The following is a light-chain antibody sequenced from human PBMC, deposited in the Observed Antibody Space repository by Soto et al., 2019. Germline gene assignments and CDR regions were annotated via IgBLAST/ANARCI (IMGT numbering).Light chain of an antibody. CDR2: LNSDGSH. J-gene: IGLJ3*02. Sequence: QLVLTQSPSASASLGASVKLTCTLSSGHSSYAIAWHQQQPEKGPRYLMKLNSDGSHSKGDGIPDRFSGSSSGAERYLTISGLESEDEHDYYCQTWGAGIQVFGRGTKLTVL. V-gene: IGLV4-69*01. CDR3: QTWGAGIQV. CDR1: SGHSSYA.